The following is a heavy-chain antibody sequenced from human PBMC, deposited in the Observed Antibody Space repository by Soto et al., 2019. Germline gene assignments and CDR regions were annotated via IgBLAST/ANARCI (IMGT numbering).Heavy chain of an antibody. CDR1: GGSISSSSYY. V-gene: IGHV4-39*01. CDR2: IYYSGST. D-gene: IGHD3-3*01. J-gene: IGHJ4*02. CDR3: ARHPHTIFGVVTDY. Sequence: TSETLSLTCPFSGGSISSSSYYWGWIRQPPGKGLEWIGSIYYSGSTYYNPSLKSRVTISVDTSKNQFSLKLSSVTAADTAVYYCARHPHTIFGVVTDYWGQGTLVTVSS.